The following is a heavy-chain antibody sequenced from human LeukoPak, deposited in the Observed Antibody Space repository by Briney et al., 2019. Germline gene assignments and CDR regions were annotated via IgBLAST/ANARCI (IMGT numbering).Heavy chain of an antibody. V-gene: IGHV4-59*11. CDR1: GGSISSHY. D-gene: IGHD3-22*01. J-gene: IGHJ5*02. CDR2: IYYSGST. CDR3: ARLYDSSGYTNWFDP. Sequence: SETLSCNCTVSGGSISSHYWSWIRQPPGKGLEWFGYIYYSGSTKYNPSLKSRVTISVDTSKNQFSLKLSSVTAADTAVYYCARLYDSSGYTNWFDPWGQGTQVTVSS.